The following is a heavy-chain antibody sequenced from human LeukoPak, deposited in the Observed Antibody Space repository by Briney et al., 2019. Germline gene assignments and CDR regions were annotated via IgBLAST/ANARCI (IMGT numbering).Heavy chain of an antibody. CDR1: GGSFSGYY. D-gene: IGHD4-17*01. V-gene: IGHV4-34*01. J-gene: IGHJ6*02. Sequence: PSETLSLTCAVYGGSFSGYYWSWIRQPPGKGLEWIGEINHSGSTNYNPSLKSRVTISVDTSKNQFSLKLSSVTAADTAVYYCARGDYGDYFRNYYYGMDIWGQGTTVTVSS. CDR2: INHSGST. CDR3: ARGDYGDYFRNYYYGMDI.